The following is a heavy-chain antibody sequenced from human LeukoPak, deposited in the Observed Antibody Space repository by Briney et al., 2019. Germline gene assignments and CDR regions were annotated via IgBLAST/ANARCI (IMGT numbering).Heavy chain of an antibody. D-gene: IGHD1-26*01. CDR2: ISYDGSNK. Sequence: GRSLRLSCAASGFTFGRYAMHWVRQAPGKGLEWVAVISYDGSNKYYADSVKGRFTISRDNSKNTLYLQMNSLRAEDTAVYYCARAREWELLLWGQGTLVTVSS. CDR3: ARAREWELLL. V-gene: IGHV3-30-3*01. CDR1: GFTFGRYA. J-gene: IGHJ4*02.